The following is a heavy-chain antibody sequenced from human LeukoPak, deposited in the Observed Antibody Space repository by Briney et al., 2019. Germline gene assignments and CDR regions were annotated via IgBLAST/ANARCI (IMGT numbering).Heavy chain of an antibody. CDR2: IYYSGST. Sequence: PSETLSLTCTVSGGSVSSGSYYWSWIRQPPGKGLEWIGYIYYSGSTNYNPSLKSRVTISVDTSKNQFSLKLSSVTAADTAVYYCARAAGFDSISDWGQGTLVTVSS. D-gene: IGHD3-22*01. V-gene: IGHV4-61*01. CDR3: ARAAGFDSISD. CDR1: GGSVSSGSYY. J-gene: IGHJ4*02.